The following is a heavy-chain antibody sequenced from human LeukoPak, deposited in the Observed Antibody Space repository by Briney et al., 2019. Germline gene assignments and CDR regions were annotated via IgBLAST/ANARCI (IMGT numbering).Heavy chain of an antibody. V-gene: IGHV4-59*01. Sequence: SETPSLTCTVSGGSISSYYWSWIRQPPGKGLEWIGYIYYSGSTNYNPPLKSRVTISVDTSKNQFSLKLSSVTAADTAVYYCARVRYCSSTSYYRGRYWYFDLWGRGTLVTVSS. D-gene: IGHD2-2*02. CDR3: ARVRYCSSTSYYRGRYWYFDL. CDR2: IYYSGST. J-gene: IGHJ2*01. CDR1: GGSISSYY.